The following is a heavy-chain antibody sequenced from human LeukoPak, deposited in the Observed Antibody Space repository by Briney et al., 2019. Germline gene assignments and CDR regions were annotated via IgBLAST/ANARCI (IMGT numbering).Heavy chain of an antibody. CDR3: ARVVYSSSDPYFDY. Sequence: SGTLSLTCAVYGGSFSGYYWSWIRQPPGKGLEWIGEINHSGSTNYNPSFKSRVTISVDTSKNQFSLKLSSVTAADTAVYYCARVVYSSSDPYFDYWGQGTLVTVSS. CDR2: INHSGST. V-gene: IGHV4-34*01. D-gene: IGHD6-6*01. J-gene: IGHJ4*02. CDR1: GGSFSGYY.